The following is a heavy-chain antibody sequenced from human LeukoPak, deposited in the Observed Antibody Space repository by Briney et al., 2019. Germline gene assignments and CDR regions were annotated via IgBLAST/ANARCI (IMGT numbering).Heavy chain of an antibody. J-gene: IGHJ6*03. CDR3: AKVPETYYYDSSGYYYLSRAYYYYMDV. CDR1: GFTFSSYA. D-gene: IGHD3-22*01. V-gene: IGHV3-23*01. CDR2: ISDSGVST. Sequence: GGSLRLSCAASGFTFSSYAMNWVRQAPGKGLEWVSGISDSGVSTYYADSVKGRFIISRDNSKNTLSLQMNSLRAEDTAVYYCAKVPETYYYDSSGYYYLSRAYYYYMDVWGKGTTVTVSS.